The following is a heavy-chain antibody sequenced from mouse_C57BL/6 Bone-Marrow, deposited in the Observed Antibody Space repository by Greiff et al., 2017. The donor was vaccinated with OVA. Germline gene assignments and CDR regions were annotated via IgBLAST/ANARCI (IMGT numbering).Heavy chain of an antibody. J-gene: IGHJ4*01. Sequence: VQLQQSGPELVKPGASVKISCKASGYTFTDYYMNWVKQSHGKSLEWIGDINPNNGGTSYNQKFKGKATLTVDKSSSTAYMELRSLTSEDSAVYYCARLWDYYAMDYWGQGTSVTVSS. CDR1: GYTFTDYY. D-gene: IGHD1-1*02. CDR3: ARLWDYYAMDY. V-gene: IGHV1-26*01. CDR2: INPNNGGT.